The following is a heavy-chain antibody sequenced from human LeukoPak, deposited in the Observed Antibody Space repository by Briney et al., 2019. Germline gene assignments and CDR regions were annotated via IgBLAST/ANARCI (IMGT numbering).Heavy chain of an antibody. CDR3: ARDRADSSGYYPGDY. CDR2: INHNSGGT. D-gene: IGHD3-22*01. J-gene: IGHJ4*02. V-gene: IGHV1-2*02. Sequence: ASVKVSCKASGCTFTGYYMHWLRQAPGQGGEGMGWINHNSGGTNYAQKFQGRVTKTRDTSISTAYMELSRLRSDDTAVYYCARDRADSSGYYPGDYWGQGTLVTVSS. CDR1: GCTFTGYY.